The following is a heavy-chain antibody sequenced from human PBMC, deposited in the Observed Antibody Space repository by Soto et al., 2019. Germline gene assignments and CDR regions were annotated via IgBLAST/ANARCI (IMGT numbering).Heavy chain of an antibody. V-gene: IGHV3-74*01. CDR2: IDKVGTDS. CDR3: ARGWFGPDV. J-gene: IGHJ6*03. Sequence: EVQLVESGGGLVQTGGSLRLSCAASEFTFSGRSVHWVRQAPGKGLVWVSGIDKVGTDSTYADSVKGRFTSTRDNAKNTVYLQMNSLRFEDTAVYYCARGWFGPDVWGKGTTVTVSS. D-gene: IGHD3-10*01. CDR1: EFTFSGRS.